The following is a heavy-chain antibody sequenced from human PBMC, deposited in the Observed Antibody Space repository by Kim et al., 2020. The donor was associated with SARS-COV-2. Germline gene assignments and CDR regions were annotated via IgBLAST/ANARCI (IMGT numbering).Heavy chain of an antibody. CDR2: ISSNGFDT. D-gene: IGHD2-2*01. CDR1: GFIFHTYA. Sequence: GGSLRLSCAASGFIFHTYAMHWARQTPGKGLEYVSAISSNGFDTYYADSVRGRFTISRDNSKNTLFLQMGSLRPEDMGVYYCAREGRHCSGTACYVFDYWGRGPLVTV. CDR3: AREGRHCSGTACYVFDY. J-gene: IGHJ4*02. V-gene: IGHV3-64*02.